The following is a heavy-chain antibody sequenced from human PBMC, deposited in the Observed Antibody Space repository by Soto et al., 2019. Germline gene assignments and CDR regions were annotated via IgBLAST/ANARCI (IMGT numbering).Heavy chain of an antibody. CDR3: ARGPAMGYYYYYGMDV. Sequence: SETLSLTCAVYGGSFSGYYWSWIRQPPGKGLEWIGEINHSGSTNYNPSLKSRVTISVDTSKNQFSLKLSSVTAADTAVYYCARGPAMGYYYYYGMDVWGQGTTVTV. V-gene: IGHV4-34*01. CDR1: GGSFSGYY. D-gene: IGHD5-18*01. CDR2: INHSGST. J-gene: IGHJ6*02.